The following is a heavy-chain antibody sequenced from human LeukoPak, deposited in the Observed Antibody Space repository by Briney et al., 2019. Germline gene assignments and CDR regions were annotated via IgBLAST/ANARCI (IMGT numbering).Heavy chain of an antibody. J-gene: IGHJ4*02. V-gene: IGHV3-33*01. CDR2: IWYDGSDK. CDR1: GFTFSSYG. CDR3: AGRDGNYYFDY. D-gene: IGHD5-24*01. Sequence: GGSLRLSCAASGFTFSSYGMHWVRQAPGKGLEWVAVIWYDGSDKHYTDSVKGRFTISRDNSKNTLYLQMNSLRAEDTAVYYCAGRDGNYYFDYWGQGAPVTVSS.